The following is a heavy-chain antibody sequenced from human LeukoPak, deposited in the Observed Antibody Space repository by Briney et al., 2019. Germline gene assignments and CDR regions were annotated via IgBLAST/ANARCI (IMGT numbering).Heavy chain of an antibody. CDR3: ARQSPVTANGMDV. CDR1: GGSFSGYY. V-gene: IGHV4-34*01. CDR2: INHSGST. Sequence: SETLSLTCAVYGGSFSGYYWSWIRQPPGKGLEWIREINHSGSTNYSPSLKSRVTISVDTSKNQFSLKLSSVTAADTAVYYCARQSPVTANGMDVWGQGTTVTVSS. J-gene: IGHJ6*02. D-gene: IGHD5-18*01.